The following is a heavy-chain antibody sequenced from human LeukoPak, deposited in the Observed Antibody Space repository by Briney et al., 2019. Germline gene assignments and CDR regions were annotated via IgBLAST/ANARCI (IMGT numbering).Heavy chain of an antibody. V-gene: IGHV3-15*01. J-gene: IGHJ5*02. CDR2: IKSKTDGGTT. CDR1: GFTFSNAW. D-gene: IGHD4-17*01. Sequence: KPGGSLRLSCAASGFTFSNAWMSWVRQAPGKGLERVGRIKSKTDGGTTDYAAPVKGRFTISRDDSKNTLYLQMNSLKTEDTAVYYCTTTLDPNDYGDYIQTFSYPWGQGTLVTVSS. CDR3: TTTLDPNDYGDYIQTFSYP.